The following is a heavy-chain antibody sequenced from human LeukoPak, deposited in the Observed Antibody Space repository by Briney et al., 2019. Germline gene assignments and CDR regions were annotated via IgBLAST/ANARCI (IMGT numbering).Heavy chain of an antibody. CDR3: AKDTIRGVTLWYFDY. CDR1: GFTFDDYA. CDR2: ITWNSASI. D-gene: IGHD3-10*01. J-gene: IGHJ4*02. V-gene: IGHV3-9*01. Sequence: GGSLRLSCAASGFTFDDYAMHWVRQTPGKGLEWVSGITWNSASIGYADSVKGRFTISRDNSKNTLYLQMNSLRAEDTAVYYCAKDTIRGVTLWYFDYWGQGTLVTVSS.